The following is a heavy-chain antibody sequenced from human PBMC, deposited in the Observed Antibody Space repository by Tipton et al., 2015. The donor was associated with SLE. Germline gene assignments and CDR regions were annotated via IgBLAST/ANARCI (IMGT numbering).Heavy chain of an antibody. Sequence: TLSLTCAVYGGSFSDYYWSWIRQPPGKGLEWIGEINHSGSTNYNTSLKSRVTISLGTSKNQFSLKLTAVTAADTAVYYCARTLDALDIWGQGTMVTVSS. J-gene: IGHJ3*02. V-gene: IGHV4-34*01. CDR2: INHSGST. CDR3: ARTLDALDI. CDR1: GGSFSDYY.